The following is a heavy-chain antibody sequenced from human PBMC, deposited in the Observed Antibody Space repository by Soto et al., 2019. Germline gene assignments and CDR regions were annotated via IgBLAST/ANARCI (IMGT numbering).Heavy chain of an antibody. V-gene: IGHV1-3*01. Sequence: ASVKVSCKTSGYTFTRYAIHWVRQAPGQRLEWMGWIHAGNGNTKYSQKFQGRVTITRDTSASTAYMELSSLRSEDTAIYYCASYDSSGYGDWGQGTLLAVSS. J-gene: IGHJ4*02. CDR3: ASYDSSGYGD. CDR1: GYTFTRYA. D-gene: IGHD3-22*01. CDR2: IHAGNGNT.